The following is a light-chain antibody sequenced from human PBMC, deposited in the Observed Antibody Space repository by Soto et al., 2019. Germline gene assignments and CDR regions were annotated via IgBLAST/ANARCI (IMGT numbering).Light chain of an antibody. V-gene: IGKV1-39*01. CDR3: QQSYTTPYT. J-gene: IGKJ2*01. Sequence: DIQMTQSPSSLSASVGDRVTISCRASQSVSSYLNWYQQKPGQAPNLLIYTASSLQSGVPSRFSGSGSGTDFTLTISSLQPEDFVTYYCQQSYTTPYTFGQGTKLEIK. CDR1: QSVSSY. CDR2: TAS.